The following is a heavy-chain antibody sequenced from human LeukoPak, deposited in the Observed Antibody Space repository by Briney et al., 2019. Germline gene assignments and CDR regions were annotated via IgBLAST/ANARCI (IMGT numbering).Heavy chain of an antibody. CDR1: SYTFTNYA. CDR3: ARAYQRLGGLSFPDQ. J-gene: IGHJ5*02. V-gene: IGHV7-4-1*02. Sequence: ASVKVSCKASSYTFTNYAFTWVRQAPGQGLEWMGWINPNTGNPTYAQGFTGRFVFSLDTSVSTTYLQISSLKAEDTAVYYCARAYQRLGGLSFPDQWGQGTLVSVSS. D-gene: IGHD3-16*02. CDR2: INPNTGNP.